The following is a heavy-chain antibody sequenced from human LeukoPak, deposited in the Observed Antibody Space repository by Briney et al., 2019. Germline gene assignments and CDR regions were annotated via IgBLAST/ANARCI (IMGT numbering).Heavy chain of an antibody. CDR1: GGTFSIYA. Sequence: SVKVSCKASGGTFSIYAISWVRQAPGQGLEWMGGIIPIFGTANYAQKFQGRVTITADESTSTAYMELSSLRSEDTAVYYCASPMVVTATLSPFDYWGQGTLVTVSS. CDR3: ASPMVVTATLSPFDY. CDR2: IIPIFGTA. V-gene: IGHV1-69*01. J-gene: IGHJ4*02. D-gene: IGHD2-21*02.